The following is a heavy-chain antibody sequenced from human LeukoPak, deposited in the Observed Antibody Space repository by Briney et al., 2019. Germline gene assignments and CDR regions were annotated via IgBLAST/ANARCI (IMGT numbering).Heavy chain of an antibody. D-gene: IGHD3/OR15-3a*01. CDR1: GGSISSSSYY. CDR3: ARRTRSPYWYFDL. CDR2: IYYSGST. J-gene: IGHJ2*01. V-gene: IGHV4-39*01. Sequence: PSETLSLTYTVSGGSISSSSYYWGWIRQPPGKGLEWIGSIYYSGSTYYNPSLKSRVTISVDTSKNQFSLKLSSVTAADTAVYYCARRTRSPYWYFDLWGRGTLVTVSS.